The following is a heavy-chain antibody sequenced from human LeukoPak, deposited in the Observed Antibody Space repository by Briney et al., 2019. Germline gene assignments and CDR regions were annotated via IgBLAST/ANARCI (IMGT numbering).Heavy chain of an antibody. CDR3: ARDVLGGSGSYYYYYMDV. D-gene: IGHD3-10*01. V-gene: IGHV4-30-4*07. CDR2: IYYSGST. CDR1: GGSISSGGYS. J-gene: IGHJ6*03. Sequence: SETLSLTCAVSGGSISSGGYSWSWIRQPPGKGLEWIGYIYYSGSTYYNPSLKSRVTISVDTSKNQFSLKLSSVTAADTAVYYCARDVLGGSGSYYYYYMDVWGKGTTVTISS.